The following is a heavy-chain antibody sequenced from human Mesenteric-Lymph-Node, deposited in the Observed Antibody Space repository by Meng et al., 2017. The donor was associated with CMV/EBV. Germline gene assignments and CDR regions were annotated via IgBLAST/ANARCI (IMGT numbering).Heavy chain of an antibody. D-gene: IGHD1-26*01. Sequence: SETLSLTCTVSGASIRSGGFYWNWIRQHPGKGLEWIGHIFYTGSTYLNPSLKSRLTMSIDTSENQFSLKLTSVTAADTAVYYCARALSGSYNWFDPWGQGTLVTVSS. V-gene: IGHV4-31*03. CDR2: IFYTGST. J-gene: IGHJ5*02. CDR3: ARALSGSYNWFDP. CDR1: GASIRSGGFY.